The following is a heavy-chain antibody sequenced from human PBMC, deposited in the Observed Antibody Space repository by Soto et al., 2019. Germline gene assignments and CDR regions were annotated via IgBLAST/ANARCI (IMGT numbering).Heavy chain of an antibody. D-gene: IGHD6-19*01. CDR1: GASISNGFW. Sequence: QVQLQESGPGLVKPSGTLSLTCAVSGASISNGFWWSWVRQPPGKGLEWIGEIYHSGSTNHNPFLKSRVNISLAKSNNQWSLRLTSVTAADTAVYYCAASSGWWRLDYWGQGTLVTVSS. V-gene: IGHV4-4*02. CDR3: AASSGWWRLDY. J-gene: IGHJ4*02. CDR2: IYHSGST.